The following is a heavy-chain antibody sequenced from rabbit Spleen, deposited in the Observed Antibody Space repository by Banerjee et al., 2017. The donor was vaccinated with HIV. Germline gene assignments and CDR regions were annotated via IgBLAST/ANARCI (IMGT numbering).Heavy chain of an antibody. Sequence: QSLEESGGDLVKPGASLTLTCTASGFDLSSYYWICWVRQAPGKGLEWIACIYTGDDNTYYASWAKGRFTFSKASSTTVTLQMTSLTAADTATYFCARGYSGAGMVGRLDLWGQGTLVTVS. CDR2: IYTGDDNT. D-gene: IGHD4-2*01. CDR3: ARGYSGAGMVGRLDL. CDR1: GFDLSSYYW. J-gene: IGHJ3*01. V-gene: IGHV1S40*01.